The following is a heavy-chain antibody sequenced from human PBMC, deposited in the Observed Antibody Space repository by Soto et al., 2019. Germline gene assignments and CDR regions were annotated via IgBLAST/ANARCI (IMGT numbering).Heavy chain of an antibody. J-gene: IGHJ4*02. CDR2: ISAYNGNT. V-gene: IGHV1-18*01. D-gene: IGHD2-15*01. Sequence: QVQLVQSGAEVKKPGASVKVSCKASGYTFTSYGISWVRQATGQGLEWMGWISAYNGNTNYAQKLQGRVTMTTDTSTSTAYIELRSLISDDTAVYYCARSGCSGGSCYSYYFDYWGQGTLVTVSS. CDR3: ARSGCSGGSCYSYYFDY. CDR1: GYTFTSYG.